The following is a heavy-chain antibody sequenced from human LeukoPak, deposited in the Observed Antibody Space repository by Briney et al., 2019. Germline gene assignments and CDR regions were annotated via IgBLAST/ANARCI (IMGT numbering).Heavy chain of an antibody. D-gene: IGHD5-12*01. Sequence: GASVKVSCKASGGTFSSYAISWVRQAPGQGLEWMGGIIPIFGTANYAQKFQGRVTITADESTSTAYMELSSLRSEDTAVYYCASWGGYEPDAFDIWGQGTMVTVSS. CDR3: ASWGGYEPDAFDI. J-gene: IGHJ3*02. CDR2: IIPIFGTA. V-gene: IGHV1-69*13. CDR1: GGTFSSYA.